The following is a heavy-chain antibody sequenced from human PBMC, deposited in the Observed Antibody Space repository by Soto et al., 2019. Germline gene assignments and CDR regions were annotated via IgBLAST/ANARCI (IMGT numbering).Heavy chain of an antibody. CDR1: GYTFTSYG. CDR3: ARVYRITMVRGELSEY. CDR2: ISAYNGNT. J-gene: IGHJ4*02. D-gene: IGHD3-10*01. Sequence: QVQLVQSGAEVKKPGASVKVSCKASGYTFTSYGISWVRQAPGQGLEWMGWISAYNGNTNYAQKLQGRVTMTTDTPTSTAYLEPRSLRSDDTAVYFCARVYRITMVRGELSEYWGQGTLVTVSS. V-gene: IGHV1-18*01.